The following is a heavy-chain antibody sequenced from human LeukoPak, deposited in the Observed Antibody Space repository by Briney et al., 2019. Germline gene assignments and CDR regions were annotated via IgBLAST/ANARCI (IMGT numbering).Heavy chain of an antibody. D-gene: IGHD3-3*01. CDR1: GGSISRGGYS. J-gene: IGHJ4*02. V-gene: IGHV4-30-2*01. CDR3: ASGVAFDY. CDR2: IYHSGST. Sequence: PYKTWSLTCAAPGGSISRGGYSWSWIRHPPGKGLEWIGYIYHSGSTHYNPSLKSRVTISVDRSKNQFSLKLSSVTAADTAVYYCASGVAFDYWGQGTLVTVSS.